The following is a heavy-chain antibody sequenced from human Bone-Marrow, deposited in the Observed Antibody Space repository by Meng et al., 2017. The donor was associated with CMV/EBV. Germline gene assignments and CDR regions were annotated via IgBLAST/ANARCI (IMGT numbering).Heavy chain of an antibody. CDR1: GYSFTSDL. J-gene: IGHJ4*02. D-gene: IGHD3-10*01. CDR3: ARRHNYGSESGN. CDR2: IYPAESDTRYT. Sequence: GESLKISWKGSGYSFTSDLIGWVRQAPGKGLEWVAIIYPAESDTRYTRYNPSFQGQVTITADKSINTAYLQWSSLRASDTGMYYCARRHNYGSESGNWGQGTLVTVSS. V-gene: IGHV5-51*01.